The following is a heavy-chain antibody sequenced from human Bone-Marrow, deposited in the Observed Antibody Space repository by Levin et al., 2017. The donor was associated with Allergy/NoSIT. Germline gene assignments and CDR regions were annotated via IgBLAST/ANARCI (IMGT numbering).Heavy chain of an antibody. CDR2: ISGSGTST. CDR1: GFTFSSYA. CDR3: AKGAGWVAGAVALI. Sequence: PGGSLRLSCAASGFTFSSYAMSWVRQAPGKGLDWVSAISGSGTSTYYADSVKGRFTISRDNSMTTLYLQMNSLRAEDTAVYYCAKGAGWVAGAVALIWGKGTLVTVSS. V-gene: IGHV3-23*01. J-gene: IGHJ4*02. D-gene: IGHD6-19*01.